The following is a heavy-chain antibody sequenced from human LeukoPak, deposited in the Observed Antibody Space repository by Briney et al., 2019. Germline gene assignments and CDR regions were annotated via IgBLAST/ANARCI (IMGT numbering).Heavy chain of an antibody. J-gene: IGHJ4*02. CDR2: IQYSGSKK. V-gene: IGHV3-30*02. CDR1: GFTFSNYD. D-gene: IGHD2-15*01. Sequence: TGGSLRLSCAASGFTFSNYDMHWVRQAPGKGLEWAAFIQYSGSKKYYVASVEGRFTISRDNSKNTLYVHMNTLRTEDTAVYYCARGGRHGHSSYERGYFDFWGQGALVTVFS. CDR3: ARGGRHGHSSYERGYFDF.